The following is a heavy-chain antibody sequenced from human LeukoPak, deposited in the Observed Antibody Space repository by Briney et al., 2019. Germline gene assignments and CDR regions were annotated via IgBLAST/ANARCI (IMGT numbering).Heavy chain of an antibody. V-gene: IGHV1-18*01. CDR1: GYTFTSYG. J-gene: IGHJ3*02. CDR3: ARAWAGYDFWSGYYSAFDI. CDR2: ISAYNGNT. Sequence: ASVKVSCKASGYTFTSYGISWVRQAPGQGLEWMGWISAYNGNTNYAQKLQGRVTMTTDTSTSTAYMELRSLRSDDTAVYYCARAWAGYDFWSGYYSAFDIWGQGTMVTVSS. D-gene: IGHD3-3*01.